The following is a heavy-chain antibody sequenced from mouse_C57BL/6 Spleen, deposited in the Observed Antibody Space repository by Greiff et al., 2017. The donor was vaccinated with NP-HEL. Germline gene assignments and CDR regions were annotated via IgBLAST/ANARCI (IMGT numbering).Heavy chain of an antibody. V-gene: IGHV1-7*01. CDR1: GYTFTSYW. J-gene: IGHJ1*03. CDR3: ARCYYGSSSYWYFDV. CDR2: INPSSGYT. D-gene: IGHD1-1*01. Sequence: QVQLKESGAELAKPGASVKLSCKASGYTFTSYWMHWVKQRPGQGLEWIGYINPSSGYTKYNQKFKDKATLTADKSSSTAYMQLSSLTYEDSAVYYCARCYYGSSSYWYFDVWGTGTTVTVSS.